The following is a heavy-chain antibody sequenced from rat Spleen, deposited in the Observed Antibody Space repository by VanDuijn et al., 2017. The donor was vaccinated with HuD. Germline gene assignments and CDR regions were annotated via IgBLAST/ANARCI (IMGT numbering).Heavy chain of an antibody. V-gene: IGHV10-5*01. CDR2: IKTKPKNYVT. CDR1: GFTFSDAA. D-gene: IGHD1-12*02. Sequence: VQVVESGGGVVQPKESLKISCAVSGFTFSDAAMYWVRQAPGKGLEWVARIKTKPKNYVTYYADSVKGRFTISRDDSKGMVYLQMDNLKSEDTAMYYCAKRQDGRGYDYWGQGVMVTVSS. CDR3: AKRQDGRGYDY. J-gene: IGHJ2*01.